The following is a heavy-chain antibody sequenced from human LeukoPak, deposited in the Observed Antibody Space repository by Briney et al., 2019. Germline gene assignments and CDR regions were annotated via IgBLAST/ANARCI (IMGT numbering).Heavy chain of an antibody. J-gene: IGHJ3*02. CDR2: ISYDGSNK. V-gene: IGHV3-30-3*01. CDR3: AKDQAGYDAWPLDAFDI. Sequence: PGGSLRLSCAASGFTFSSYAMHWVRQAPGKGLEWVAVISYDGSNKYYADSVKGRFTISRDNSKNTLYLQMNSLRAEDTAVYYCAKDQAGYDAWPLDAFDIWGQGTMVTVSS. CDR1: GFTFSSYA. D-gene: IGHD3-3*01.